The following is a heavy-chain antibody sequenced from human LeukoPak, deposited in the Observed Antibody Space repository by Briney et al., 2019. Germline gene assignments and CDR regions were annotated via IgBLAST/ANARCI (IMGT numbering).Heavy chain of an antibody. J-gene: IGHJ4*02. Sequence: GASVKVSCKASGYTFTGYYMHWVRQAPGQGLDWMGWINPNSGGTNYAQEFQGRVTMTRDTSNSTAYMELSRLRSDDTAVYYCARTLLVDGSGSYYNYWGQGTLVTVSS. CDR2: INPNSGGT. CDR1: GYTFTGYY. V-gene: IGHV1-2*02. CDR3: ARTLLVDGSGSYYNY. D-gene: IGHD3-10*01.